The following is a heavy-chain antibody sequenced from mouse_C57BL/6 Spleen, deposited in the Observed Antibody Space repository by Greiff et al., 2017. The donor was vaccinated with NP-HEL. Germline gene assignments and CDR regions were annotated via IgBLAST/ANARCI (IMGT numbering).Heavy chain of an antibody. CDR2: IYPGDGDT. V-gene: IGHV1-82*01. J-gene: IGHJ1*03. D-gene: IGHD2-3*01. Sequence: VKLMESGPELVKPGASVKISCKASGYAFSSSWMNWVKQRPGKGLEWIGRIYPGDGDTNYNGKFKGKATLTADKSSSTAYMQLSSLTSEDSAVYFCAKDGYSFDVWGTGTTVTVSS. CDR3: AKDGYSFDV. CDR1: GYAFSSSW.